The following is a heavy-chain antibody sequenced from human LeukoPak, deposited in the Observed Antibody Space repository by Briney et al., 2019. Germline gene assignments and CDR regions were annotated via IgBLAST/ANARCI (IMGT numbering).Heavy chain of an antibody. CDR1: GFTVSSNY. CDR3: ARLRRGSSGYLDY. Sequence: PGGSLRLSCAASGFTVSSNYMTWVRQAPGGGLEWLSVIYSDGSTYYADSVKGRFTILRDNSKNTLYLQMNSLRAEDTAVYYCARLRRGSSGYLDYWGQGTLVTVSS. D-gene: IGHD6-19*01. CDR2: IYSDGST. J-gene: IGHJ4*02. V-gene: IGHV3-53*01.